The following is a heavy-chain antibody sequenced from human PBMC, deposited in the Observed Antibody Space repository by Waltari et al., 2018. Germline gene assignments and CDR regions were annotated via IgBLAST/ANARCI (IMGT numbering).Heavy chain of an antibody. CDR1: GYTFTNYW. CDR3: VRQVGTNWFDP. D-gene: IGHD5-12*01. CDR2: IAPGDSDT. J-gene: IGHJ5*02. V-gene: IGHV5-51*01. Sequence: EVQLVQSGAEVKKPGESLKISCQGSGYTFTNYWIGWVRQLPGKGLEWMGIIAPGDSDTTYSPSFEGQVTISADKSSSIAYLQWSSLKASDTAMYYCVRQVGTNWFDPWGQGTLVTVSS.